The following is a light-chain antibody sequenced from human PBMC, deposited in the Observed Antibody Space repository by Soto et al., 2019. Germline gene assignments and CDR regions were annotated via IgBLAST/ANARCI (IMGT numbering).Light chain of an antibody. V-gene: IGKV3D-20*01. CDR2: DTS. J-gene: IGKJ1*01. CDR3: QQYGSSPS. CDR1: QSVVGGF. Sequence: DIVLTQSPATLSLSPGDRVTLYCGASQSVVGGFFAWYQQKPGLAPRLIIYDTSIRASGIPDRISGSGSGTHFTLTSTRVEPEDFAVYYCQQYGSSPSFGQGTKVEI.